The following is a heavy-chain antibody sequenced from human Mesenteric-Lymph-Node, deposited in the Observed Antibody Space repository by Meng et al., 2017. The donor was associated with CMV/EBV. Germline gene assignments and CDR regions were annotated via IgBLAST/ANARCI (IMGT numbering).Heavy chain of an antibody. CDR3: ARQLAIYSYGNPYNWFDP. V-gene: IGHV4-39*01. D-gene: IGHD5-18*01. CDR1: IIRYCCY. Sequence: IIRYCCYLGLVPPAPGRGRKWIGSMFCSGSTSYTPSLKSRITISVATSKNQFSLKLRSVTAADTAVYYCARQLAIYSYGNPYNWFDPWGQGTLVTVSS. J-gene: IGHJ5*02. CDR2: MFCSGST.